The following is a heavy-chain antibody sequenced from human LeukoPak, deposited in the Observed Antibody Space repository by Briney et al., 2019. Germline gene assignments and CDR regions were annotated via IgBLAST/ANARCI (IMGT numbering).Heavy chain of an antibody. J-gene: IGHJ3*02. V-gene: IGHV4-4*07. CDR2: IYTSGSP. CDR1: GGSISSHY. Sequence: PSETLSLTRTVSGGSISSHYWSWIRPPAAKGLEWIGRIYTSGSPNYNPSLKSRINISVDKVKNQFSRKLSSVTAADTAVYYCARDLRNTISDAFYIWGQGTMVTVSS. D-gene: IGHD5-24*01. CDR3: ARDLRNTISDAFYI.